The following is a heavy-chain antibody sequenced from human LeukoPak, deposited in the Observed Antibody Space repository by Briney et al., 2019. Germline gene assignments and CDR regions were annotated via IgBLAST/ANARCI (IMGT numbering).Heavy chain of an antibody. V-gene: IGHV2-5*01. CDR2: AYWNNDK. CDR1: GFSLSNTGVA. CDR3: AHKGRGSGSYNM. D-gene: IGHD3-10*01. Sequence: SGPTLVNPTQTLTLTCNFSGFSLSNTGVAVGWIRQSPGKALEWLAVAYWNNDKSYSPSLKSRLTITKDTSKNQVVLKMTNMDPVDTATYYCAHKGRGSGSYNMWGQGTLVTVSS. J-gene: IGHJ4*02.